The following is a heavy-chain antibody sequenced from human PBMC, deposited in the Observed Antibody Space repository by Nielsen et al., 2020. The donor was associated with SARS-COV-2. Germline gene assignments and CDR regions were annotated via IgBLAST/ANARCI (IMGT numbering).Heavy chain of an antibody. Sequence: GESLKISCAASGFTFSSYAMSWVRQAPGKGLEWVSSISSSSIYIYYADSVKGRFTISRDNANNSLYLQMNSLRAEDTAVYYCARSRGFDTRDFDYWGQGALVTVSS. CDR3: ARSRGFDTRDFDY. CDR2: ISSSSIYI. J-gene: IGHJ4*02. D-gene: IGHD3-3*01. V-gene: IGHV3-21*01. CDR1: GFTFSSYA.